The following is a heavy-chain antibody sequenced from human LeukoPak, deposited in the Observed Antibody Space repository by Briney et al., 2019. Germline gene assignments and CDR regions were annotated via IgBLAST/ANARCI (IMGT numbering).Heavy chain of an antibody. Sequence: ASVKVSCKASGYTFNGYYMHWVRQAPGRGPDGMGWINPNSGDTNYAQKFQGRVTMTRDTSISTAYMELSRLRSDDTAVYYCARPDGDTGGNYGCWGQGTLVTVSS. CDR1: GYTFNGYY. CDR3: ARPDGDTGGNYGC. J-gene: IGHJ4*02. CDR2: INPNSGDT. D-gene: IGHD4-23*01. V-gene: IGHV1-2*02.